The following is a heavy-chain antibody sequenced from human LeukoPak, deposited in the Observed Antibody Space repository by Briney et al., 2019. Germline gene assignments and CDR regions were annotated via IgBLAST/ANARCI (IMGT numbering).Heavy chain of an antibody. J-gene: IGHJ6*04. D-gene: IGHD2-2*01. V-gene: IGHV4-61*01. CDR1: GGSVSSGSYY. CDR2: IYYSGST. Sequence: PSETLSLTCTVSGGSVSSGSYYWSWLRQPTGKGLVWLGYIYYSGSTNYNPSLKSRVTISVDTSKNQFSLKLSSVTAADTAVDYCAREDIVVVPAATTNYGMDVWGKGTTVTVSS. CDR3: AREDIVVVPAATTNYGMDV.